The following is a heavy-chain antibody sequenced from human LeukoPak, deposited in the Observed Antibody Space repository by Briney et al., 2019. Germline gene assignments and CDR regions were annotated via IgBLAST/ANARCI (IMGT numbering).Heavy chain of an antibody. J-gene: IGHJ4*02. CDR3: ARASEDSRGHYQGFDS. V-gene: IGHV3-66*01. D-gene: IGHD3-22*01. CDR2: IYSDGST. Sequence: PGGSLRLSCAASGFIFSSSWMSWVRQAPGKGLEWVSEIYSDGSTYYAASVKGRFTISRDNAKYSLYLQINRLRAEDTAVYYCARASEDSRGHYQGFDSWGQGTLVTVSS. CDR1: GFIFSSSW.